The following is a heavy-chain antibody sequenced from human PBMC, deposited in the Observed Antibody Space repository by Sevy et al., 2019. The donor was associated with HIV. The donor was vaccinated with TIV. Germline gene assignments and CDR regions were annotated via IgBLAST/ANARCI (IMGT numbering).Heavy chain of an antibody. CDR2: IRGKPFGGTT. D-gene: IGHD2-15*01. CDR1: GFTFGPYA. J-gene: IGHJ4*02. Sequence: GGSLRLSCAASGFTFGPYAMSWFRQAPGKGLEWVAFIRGKPFGGTTEYAASVKGRFSISRDDSKGIAYLEMNSLKIEDTAVYYCAREAGVVVVVAANQFDYWGLGTLVTVSS. V-gene: IGHV3-49*03. CDR3: AREAGVVVVVAANQFDY.